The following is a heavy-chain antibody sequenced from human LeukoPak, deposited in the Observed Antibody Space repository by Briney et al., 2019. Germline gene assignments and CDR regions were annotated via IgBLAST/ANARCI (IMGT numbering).Heavy chain of an antibody. CDR2: INPNSGGT. CDR1: GYTFTGYY. V-gene: IGHV1-2*02. D-gene: IGHD3-22*01. Sequence: ASVKVSCKASGYTFTGYYMHWVRQAPGQGLEWVGWINPNSGGTNYAQKFQGRVTMTRDTSISTAYMELSRLRSDDTAVYYCARDRGYDSSGLYDCHDYWGQGTLVTVSS. J-gene: IGHJ4*02. CDR3: ARDRGYDSSGLYDCHDY.